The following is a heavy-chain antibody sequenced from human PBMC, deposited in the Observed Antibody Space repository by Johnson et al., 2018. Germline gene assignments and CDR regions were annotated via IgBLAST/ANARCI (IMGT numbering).Heavy chain of an antibody. D-gene: IGHD3-3*01. Sequence: VQLQESGGGLVQPGGSLKLSCAASGFTFSGSAMHWVRQASGKGLEWVGRIRSKANSYATTYAASVKGRFTISRADSKNTAYLQMNSLKTEDTAVYYCTIDSHWGQGTLVTISS. CDR1: GFTFSGSA. V-gene: IGHV3-73*02. CDR3: TIDSH. CDR2: IRSKANSYAT. J-gene: IGHJ1*01.